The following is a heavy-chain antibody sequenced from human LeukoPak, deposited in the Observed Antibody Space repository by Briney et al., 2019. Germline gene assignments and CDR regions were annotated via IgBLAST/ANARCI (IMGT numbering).Heavy chain of an antibody. D-gene: IGHD3-16*01. V-gene: IGHV4-30-4*08. CDR3: ARLMKLDRMDV. CDR1: GGSISSGDYY. Sequence: SETLSLTCTVSGGSISSGDYYWSWIRQPPGKGLEWIGYIYYSGSTYYNPSLKSRITISIDTSKNQFSLKLSSVTAADTAVYYCARLMKLDRMDVWGKGTTVTVSS. J-gene: IGHJ6*04. CDR2: IYYSGST.